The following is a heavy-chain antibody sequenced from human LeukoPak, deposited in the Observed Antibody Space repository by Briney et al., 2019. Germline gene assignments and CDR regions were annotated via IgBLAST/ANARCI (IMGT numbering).Heavy chain of an antibody. CDR1: GGTFSSYA. Sequence: VASVKVSCKASGGTFSSYAISWVRQAPGQGLEWMGGIIPIFGTANYAQKFQGRVTITADESTSTAYMELSSLRSEDTAVYYRASGQDVPRDEFDYWGQGTLVTVSS. CDR3: ASGQDVPRDEFDY. V-gene: IGHV1-69*13. CDR2: IIPIFGTA. J-gene: IGHJ4*02. D-gene: IGHD3-16*01.